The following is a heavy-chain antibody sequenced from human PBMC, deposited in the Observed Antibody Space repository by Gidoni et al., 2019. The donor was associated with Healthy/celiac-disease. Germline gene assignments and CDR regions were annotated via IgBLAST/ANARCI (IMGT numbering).Heavy chain of an antibody. Sequence: QVQLVQSGAEVKKPGASVKVSCKASGYTFTSYGISWVRQAPGQGLEWMGWISAYNGNTNYAQKLQGRVTMTTDTSTSTAYMELRSLRSDDTAVYYCARDQSPLRPIVVVIRRGAFDIWGQGTMVTVSS. CDR2: ISAYNGNT. D-gene: IGHD3-22*01. J-gene: IGHJ3*02. V-gene: IGHV1-18*01. CDR3: ARDQSPLRPIVVVIRRGAFDI. CDR1: GYTFTSYG.